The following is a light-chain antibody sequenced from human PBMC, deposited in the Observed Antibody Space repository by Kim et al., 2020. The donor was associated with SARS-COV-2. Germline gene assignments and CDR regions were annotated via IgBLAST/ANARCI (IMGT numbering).Light chain of an antibody. Sequence: ASVGDRVTITCRASQGTSNFLAWYQQKPGKAPTLLIYAASTLQSGVPSRFSGSGSGTDFTLTISSLQPEDVATYYCQKSDSAPWTFGQGTKVDIK. CDR2: AAS. CDR3: QKSDSAPWT. J-gene: IGKJ1*01. CDR1: QGTSNF. V-gene: IGKV1-27*01.